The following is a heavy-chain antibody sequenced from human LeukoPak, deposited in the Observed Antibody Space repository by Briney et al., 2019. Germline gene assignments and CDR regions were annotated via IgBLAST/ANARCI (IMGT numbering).Heavy chain of an antibody. CDR2: IIPIFGTA. J-gene: IGHJ6*03. Sequence: GASVKVSCKASGGTFSSYAISWVRQAPGQGLEWMGGIIPIFGTANYAQKFQGRVTITADESTSTAYMELSSLRSEDTAVYYCARASDSVFGVVADYYYMDVWGKGTTVTVSS. CDR3: ARASDSVFGVVADYYYMDV. CDR1: GGTFSSYA. D-gene: IGHD3-3*01. V-gene: IGHV1-69*13.